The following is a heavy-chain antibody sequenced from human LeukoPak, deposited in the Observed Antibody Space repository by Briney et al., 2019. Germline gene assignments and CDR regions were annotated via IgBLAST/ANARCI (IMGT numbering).Heavy chain of an antibody. Sequence: SETLSLTCTVSGGSISSSSYYWGWIRQPPGKGLEWIGSIYYSGSTYYNPSLKSRVTISVDTSKSQFSLKLSSVTAADTAVYYCARAYPLSGSYSSFFDYWGQGTLVTVSS. CDR1: GGSISSSSYY. CDR3: ARAYPLSGSYSSFFDY. D-gene: IGHD1-26*01. CDR2: IYYSGST. V-gene: IGHV4-39*07. J-gene: IGHJ4*02.